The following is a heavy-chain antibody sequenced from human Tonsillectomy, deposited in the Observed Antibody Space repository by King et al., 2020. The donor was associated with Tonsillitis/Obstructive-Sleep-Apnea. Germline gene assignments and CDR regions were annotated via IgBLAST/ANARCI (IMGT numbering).Heavy chain of an antibody. V-gene: IGHV1-69*19. CDR1: GGPFSNYV. Sequence: QLVQSGAEVKKPGSSVKVSCKDSGGPFSNYVISWVRQAPGQGLEWMVGIITLFGTTTYAQQFQGRLTITADESTSTAYMALSSLRSEDTAVYYCVPYGDYFFDMWGPGTMVIVSS. CDR2: IITLFGTT. CDR3: VPYGDYFFDM. D-gene: IGHD4-17*01. J-gene: IGHJ3*02.